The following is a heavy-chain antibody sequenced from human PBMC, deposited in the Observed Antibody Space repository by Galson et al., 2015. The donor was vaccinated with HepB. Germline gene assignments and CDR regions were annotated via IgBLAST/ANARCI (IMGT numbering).Heavy chain of an antibody. D-gene: IGHD6-19*01. CDR2: IKSKANNYAT. J-gene: IGHJ4*02. V-gene: IGHV3-73*01. CDR3: TRLGDRSGYSSR. CDR1: GFTFSGSA. Sequence: SLRLSCAASGFTFSGSAIHWVRQASGKGPEWVGRIKSKANNYATSCVPSLKGRFSISRDDSKSMAYLHMRSLKTEDTAVYYCTRLGDRSGYSSRWGQGTLVTVSS.